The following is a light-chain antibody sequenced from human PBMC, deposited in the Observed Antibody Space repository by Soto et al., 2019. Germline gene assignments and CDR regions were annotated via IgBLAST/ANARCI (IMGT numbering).Light chain of an antibody. CDR3: SSYTSSSPYV. Sequence: QSVLAQPSSRSGASGQAVTISCTGTNSVVGGYNYVSWYQQHPGKAPKLMIYDVTNRPSGVSNRFSGSKSGNTASLAISGLQAEDEADYYCSSYTSSSPYVFGTGTKVTVL. CDR1: NSVVGGYNY. J-gene: IGLJ1*01. CDR2: DVT. V-gene: IGLV2-14*03.